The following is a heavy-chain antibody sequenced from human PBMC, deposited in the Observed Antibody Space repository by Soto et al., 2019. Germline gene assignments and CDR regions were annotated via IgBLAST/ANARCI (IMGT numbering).Heavy chain of an antibody. V-gene: IGHV4-34*01. CDR1: GGSFSGYY. CDR3: ARALSSIHDDFWRGTIDY. D-gene: IGHD3-3*01. CDR2: INHSGST. J-gene: IGHJ4*02. Sequence: QVQLQQWGAGLLKPSETLSLTCAVYGGSFSGYYWSWIRQPPGKGLEWIGEINHSGSTNYNPSLKSRVTISVDTSKNQFSLKLSSVTAADTAVYYCARALSSIHDDFWRGTIDYWGQGTLVTVSS.